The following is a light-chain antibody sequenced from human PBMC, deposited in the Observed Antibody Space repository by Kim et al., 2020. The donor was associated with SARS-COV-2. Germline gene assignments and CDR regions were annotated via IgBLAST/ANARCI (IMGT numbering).Light chain of an antibody. V-gene: IGLV3-1*01. CDR1: ILVDKY. CDR2: QDR. J-gene: IGLJ2*01. Sequence: LSPAPTPPLPCPVDILVDKYPFCYHHQPGPSPVLLISQDRKRPSGIPARFSGSNSGNTATLTLSGTQAMYEADYYCQAWDSSTAVFGRGTQLTVL. CDR3: QAWDSSTAV.